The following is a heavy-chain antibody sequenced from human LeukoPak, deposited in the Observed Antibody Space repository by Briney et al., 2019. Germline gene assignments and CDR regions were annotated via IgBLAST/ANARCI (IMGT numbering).Heavy chain of an antibody. D-gene: IGHD6-13*01. CDR1: GFTLNTYA. V-gene: IGHV3-23*01. CDR2: ISGRGDNT. J-gene: IGHJ4*02. CDR3: AKDRVLAAGIGEFAY. Sequence: PGGSLRLSCAASGFTLNTYAMSWVRQAPGKGLEWVSAISGRGDNTYYAGSVKGRFTISRDNSKNTLYLQMNSLRAEDTAIYYCAKDRVLAAGIGEFAYWGQGTLVTVSS.